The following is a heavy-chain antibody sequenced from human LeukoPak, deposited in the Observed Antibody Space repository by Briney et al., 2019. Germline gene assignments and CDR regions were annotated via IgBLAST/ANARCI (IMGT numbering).Heavy chain of an antibody. CDR2: INAGNGNT. CDR1: GYTFTSYA. Sequence: ASVKVSCKASGYTFTSYAMHWVRQAPGQRLEWMGWINAGNGNTKYSQKFQGRVTITRDTSASTAYMELSSLRSEDTAVYYCARAGWWQLACFDYWGQGTLVTVSS. CDR3: ARAGWWQLACFDY. D-gene: IGHD2-15*01. J-gene: IGHJ4*02. V-gene: IGHV1-3*01.